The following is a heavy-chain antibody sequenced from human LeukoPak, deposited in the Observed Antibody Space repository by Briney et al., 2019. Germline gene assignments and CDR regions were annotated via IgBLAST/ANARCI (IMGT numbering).Heavy chain of an antibody. CDR2: ISSSSSYT. CDR1: GFTFNDYY. V-gene: IGHV3-11*06. J-gene: IGHJ4*02. D-gene: IGHD3-22*01. CDR3: ARDLTYYYDSSGYYPDY. Sequence: GGSLRLSCAASGFTFNDYYMSWIRQAPGKGLEWVSYISSSSSYTNYADSVKGRFTISRDNAKNSLYLQMNSLRAEDTAVYYCARDLTYYYDSSGYYPDYWGQGTLVTVSS.